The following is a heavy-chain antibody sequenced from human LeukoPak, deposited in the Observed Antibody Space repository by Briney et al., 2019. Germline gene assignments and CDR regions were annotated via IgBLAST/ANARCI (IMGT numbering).Heavy chain of an antibody. D-gene: IGHD6-19*01. J-gene: IGHJ5*02. CDR1: GGSISSYY. V-gene: IGHV4-4*07. CDR3: ARAIFFNSSGWYGSWFDP. CDR2: IYTSGST. Sequence: SETLSLTCTVSGGSISSYYWSWIRQPAGKGLEWIGRIYTSGSTNYNPSLKSRVTMSVDTSKNQFSLKLSSVTAADTAVYYCARAIFFNSSGWYGSWFDPWGQGTLVTVSS.